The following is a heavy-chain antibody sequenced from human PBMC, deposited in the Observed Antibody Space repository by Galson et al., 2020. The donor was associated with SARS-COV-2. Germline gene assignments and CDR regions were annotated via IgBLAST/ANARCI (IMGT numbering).Heavy chain of an antibody. V-gene: IGHV1-2*02. CDR3: AKGTLYYYNSGSYRFDS. CDR1: GYSFTGYY. Sequence: ASVKVSCKASGYSFTGYYMHWVRQAPGQGLEWMGWINPNSGSTSYAQNFQDRVTMTRDTSINTAYMELSRLRSDDMAVDYCAKGTLYYYNSGSYRFDSWGQGTLVTVSS. D-gene: IGHD3-10*01. J-gene: IGHJ4*02. CDR2: INPNSGST.